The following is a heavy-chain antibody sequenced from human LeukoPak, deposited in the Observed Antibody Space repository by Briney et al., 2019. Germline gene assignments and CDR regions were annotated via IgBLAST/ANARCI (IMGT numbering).Heavy chain of an antibody. D-gene: IGHD6-19*01. CDR1: GYSFTGYY. CDR3: AKGRVVAGTKSLTYNWFDP. CDR2: INPNSGAT. Sequence: ASVKVSCKASGYSFTGYYMHWVRQAPGQGLEWMGWINPNSGATNYAQKFQGRVTMTRDTSISTAYMGLSRLRSDDTAVYYCAKGRVVAGTKSLTYNWFDPWGQGTLVTVSS. V-gene: IGHV1-2*02. J-gene: IGHJ5*02.